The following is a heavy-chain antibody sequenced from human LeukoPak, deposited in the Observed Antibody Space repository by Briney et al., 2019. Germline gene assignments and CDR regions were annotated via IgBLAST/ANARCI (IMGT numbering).Heavy chain of an antibody. CDR1: GFTFDDYG. J-gene: IGHJ6*03. V-gene: IGHV3-20*01. CDR3: ARLAGGSYLNYMDV. CDR2: IDWNGGST. Sequence: GGSLRLSCAASGFTFDDYGMSWVRQAPGKGPEWVSGIDWNGGSTGYADSVKGPFTISRDNAKNSLYLQMNSLRAEDTALYHCARLAGGSYLNYMDVWGKGTTVIVSS. D-gene: IGHD1-26*01.